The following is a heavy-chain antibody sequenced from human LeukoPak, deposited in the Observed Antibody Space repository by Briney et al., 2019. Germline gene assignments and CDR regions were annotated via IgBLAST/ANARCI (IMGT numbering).Heavy chain of an antibody. V-gene: IGHV3-7*01. Sequence: GGSLRLSCAASGFSFSSYWMSWIRQAPGKGLEWVANINQDGSEKYYVDSVKGRFTISRDNAKNSLHLQMNSLRAEDTAVYYCARRDGYNTFYFEYWGQGTLVTVSS. J-gene: IGHJ4*02. D-gene: IGHD5-24*01. CDR1: GFSFSSYW. CDR3: ARRDGYNTFYFEY. CDR2: INQDGSEK.